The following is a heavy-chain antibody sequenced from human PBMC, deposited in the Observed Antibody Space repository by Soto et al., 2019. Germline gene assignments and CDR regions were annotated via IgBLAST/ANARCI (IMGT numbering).Heavy chain of an antibody. D-gene: IGHD3-22*01. CDR3: ARVTHWVDDKGFGY. J-gene: IGHJ4*02. CDR2: IIPIFGTA. V-gene: IGHV1-69*06. CDR1: GGTFSSYA. Sequence: SVKVSCKASGGTFSSYAISWVRQAPGQGLEWMGGIIPIFGTANYAQKFQGRVTITADKSTSTAYMELSSLRSEDTAVYYCARVTHWVDDKGFGYWGQGTLFTVSS.